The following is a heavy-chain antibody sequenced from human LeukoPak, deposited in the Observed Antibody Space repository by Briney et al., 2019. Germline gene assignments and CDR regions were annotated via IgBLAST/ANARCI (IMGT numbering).Heavy chain of an antibody. V-gene: IGHV3-11*04. J-gene: IGHJ6*04. CDR2: ISSSGSTI. Sequence: GGSLRLSCAASGFTFSDYYMSWIRQAPGKGLEWVSHISSSGSTIYYADSVKGRFTISRDNAKNSLYLQMNSLRAEDTAVYYCARVVVVPAADVWGKGTTVTVSS. D-gene: IGHD2-2*01. CDR3: ARVVVVPAADV. CDR1: GFTFSDYY.